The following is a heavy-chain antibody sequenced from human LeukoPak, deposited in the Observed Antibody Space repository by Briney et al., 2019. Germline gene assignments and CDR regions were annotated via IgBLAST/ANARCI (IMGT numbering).Heavy chain of an antibody. V-gene: IGHV3-23*01. CDR2: ISGSGGST. CDR3: AKEPSSWTQYYLDY. D-gene: IGHD6-13*01. Sequence: HPGGSLRLSCAASGFTFSSYAMSWVRQAPGKGLEWVSAISGSGGSTYYADSVKGRFTISRDNSKNTLYLQMNSLRAEDTAVYYCAKEPSSWTQYYLDYWGQGTLVTVSS. CDR1: GFTFSSYA. J-gene: IGHJ4*02.